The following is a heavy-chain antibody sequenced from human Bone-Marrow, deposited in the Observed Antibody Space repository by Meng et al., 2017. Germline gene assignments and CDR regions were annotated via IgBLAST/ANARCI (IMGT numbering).Heavy chain of an antibody. CDR3: ARDPPYGEYGGPFDY. Sequence: VLLVRSGAEVKNPGASVKGSCKASGYTFTSYAMHWVRQASGQRLEWMGWINAGNGNTKYSQKFQGRVTITRDTSASTAYMELSSLRSEDTAVYYCARDPPYGEYGGPFDYWGQGTLVTVSS. CDR2: INAGNGNT. D-gene: IGHD3-10*01. J-gene: IGHJ4*02. CDR1: GYTFTSYA. V-gene: IGHV1-3*01.